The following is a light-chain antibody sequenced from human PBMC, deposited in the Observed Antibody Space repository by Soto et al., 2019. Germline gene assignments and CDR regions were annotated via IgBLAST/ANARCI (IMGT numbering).Light chain of an antibody. Sequence: DVVMTQSPLSLPVTLGQPASISCRSSQSLVYSDGNTYLNWFQQRPGQSPRRLIYKVSNRDSGVPDRFSGSGSGTDFTLKISRVEAEDVGVYYCMKGTHWPPRWTFGQGTKVEIK. J-gene: IGKJ1*01. CDR1: QSLVYSDGNTY. CDR3: MKGTHWPPRWT. V-gene: IGKV2-30*01. CDR2: KVS.